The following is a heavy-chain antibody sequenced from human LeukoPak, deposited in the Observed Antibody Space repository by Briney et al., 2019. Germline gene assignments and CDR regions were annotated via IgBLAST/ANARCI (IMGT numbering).Heavy chain of an antibody. J-gene: IGHJ5*02. Sequence: QPGGSLRLSCAASGFTFSSYSMNWVRQAPGKGLEWVSYITSSSSTIYYADSVKGRFTISRDNAKNSLYLQLNSLRAEDKAVYYCARRAAVAGTFDPWGQGTLVTVSS. CDR2: ITSSSSTI. V-gene: IGHV3-48*01. CDR1: GFTFSSYS. CDR3: ARRAAVAGTFDP. D-gene: IGHD6-19*01.